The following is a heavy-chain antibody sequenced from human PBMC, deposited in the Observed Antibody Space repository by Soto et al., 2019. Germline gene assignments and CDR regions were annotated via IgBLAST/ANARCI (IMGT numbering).Heavy chain of an antibody. Sequence: QVQLQQWGAGLLKPSETLSLTCAVYGGSFSGYYWSWIRQPPGKGLEWIGEINHSGSTNYNPSLKSRVTISVDTSKNQFSLKLGSVTAADTAVYYCARGRDFWSGLDMDVWGQGTTVTVSS. CDR2: INHSGST. D-gene: IGHD3-3*01. J-gene: IGHJ6*02. CDR1: GGSFSGYY. V-gene: IGHV4-34*01. CDR3: ARGRDFWSGLDMDV.